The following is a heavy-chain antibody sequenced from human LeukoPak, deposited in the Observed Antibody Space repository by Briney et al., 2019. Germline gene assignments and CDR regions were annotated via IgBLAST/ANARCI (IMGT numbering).Heavy chain of an antibody. CDR1: GGSFSGYY. D-gene: IGHD3-10*01. Sequence: SETPSLTCAVYGGSFSGYYWSWIRQPPGKGLEWIGEINHSGSTNYNPSLKSRVTISVDTSKNQFSLKLSSVTAADTAVYYCASRPPPRKTVWFGDRGALYYFDYWGQGTLVTVSS. J-gene: IGHJ4*02. CDR3: ASRPPPRKTVWFGDRGALYYFDY. V-gene: IGHV4-34*01. CDR2: INHSGST.